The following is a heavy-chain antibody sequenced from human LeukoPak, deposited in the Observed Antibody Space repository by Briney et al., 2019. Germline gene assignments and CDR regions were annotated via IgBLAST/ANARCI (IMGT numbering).Heavy chain of an antibody. V-gene: IGHV3-30-3*01. CDR1: GFTFSSYR. J-gene: IGHJ4*02. CDR2: ISDDGNNP. Sequence: GRSLRLSCAASGFTFSSYRIHWVRQAPGKGLDWVAVISDDGNNPYYSDSVKGRFTISRDNSKNTVYLQMNSLRAEDTAVYYCASIFSAGYSYFDHWGQGTLVTVSS. CDR3: ASIFSAGYSYFDH. D-gene: IGHD3-9*01.